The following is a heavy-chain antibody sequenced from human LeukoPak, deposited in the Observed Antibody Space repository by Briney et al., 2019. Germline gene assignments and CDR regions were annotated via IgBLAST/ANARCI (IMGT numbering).Heavy chain of an antibody. CDR3: ASGYSSGWFYFDY. CDR2: IYYSGNT. Sequence: SETLSLTCTVSGGSVSSGSYYWSWIRQPPGKGLEWIGYIYYSGNTNYNPSLKSRVTLSVDTSKNRFSPKLSSVTAADTAVYYCASGYSSGWFYFDYWGQGTLVTVSS. CDR1: GGSVSSGSYY. V-gene: IGHV4-61*03. D-gene: IGHD6-19*01. J-gene: IGHJ4*02.